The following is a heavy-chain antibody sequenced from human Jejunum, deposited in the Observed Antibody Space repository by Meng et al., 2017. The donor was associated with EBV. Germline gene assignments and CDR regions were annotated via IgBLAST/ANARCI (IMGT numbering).Heavy chain of an antibody. CDR2: IYHGGGT. D-gene: IGHD3-22*01. V-gene: IGHV4-4*02. CDR3: AGNGYYALEY. CDR1: GGSISDNDW. J-gene: IGHJ4*02. Sequence: QVQLQEAGQRLEKPSGTLSLTCVVSGGSISDNDWWSWVRQPPGKGLEWLGEIYHGGGTNYNPSLESRVTISVDKSKNQFSLKLNSVTVPDTAVYYCAGNGYYALEYWGPGILVTVSS.